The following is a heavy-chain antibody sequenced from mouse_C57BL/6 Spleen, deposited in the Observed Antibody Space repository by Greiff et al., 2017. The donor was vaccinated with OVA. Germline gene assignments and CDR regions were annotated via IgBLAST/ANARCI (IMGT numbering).Heavy chain of an antibody. V-gene: IGHV1-72*01. CDR2: IDPNSGGT. CDR1: GYTFTSYW. Sequence: QVQLQQPGAELVKPGASVKLSCKASGYTFTSYWMHWVKQRPGRGLEWIGRIDPNSGGTKYNEKFKSKATLTVDKPSSTAYMQVSSLTSEDSAVYYCARQGFYYGSSYDYAMDYWGQGTSVTVSS. CDR3: ARQGFYYGSSYDYAMDY. J-gene: IGHJ4*01. D-gene: IGHD1-1*01.